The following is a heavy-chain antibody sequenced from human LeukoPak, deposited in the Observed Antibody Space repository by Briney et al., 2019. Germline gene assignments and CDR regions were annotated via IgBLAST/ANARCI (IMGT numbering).Heavy chain of an antibody. V-gene: IGHV3-11*06. J-gene: IGHJ4*02. Sequence: PGGSLRLSCEPPDFPLIASFLSCLRKPPGKGLEWVPYISSSSTSRNYADSVKGRFTISRDNAKSTLYLQMNSLRAEDTAVYYCARDRGRVVGEYFDNWGQGTLVTVSS. CDR1: DFPLIASF. D-gene: IGHD3-3*01. CDR2: ISSSSTSR. CDR3: ARDRGRVVGEYFDN.